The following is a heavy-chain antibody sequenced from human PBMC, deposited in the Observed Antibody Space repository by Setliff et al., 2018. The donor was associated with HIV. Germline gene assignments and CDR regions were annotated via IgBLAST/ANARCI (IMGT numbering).Heavy chain of an antibody. CDR2: ISRDSRYI. V-gene: IGHV3-21*01. CDR3: ARDPASTAYYARFDY. Sequence: GGSLRLSCAVSGFSFSNYNMNWVRQAPGKGLEWISSISRDSRYIYYADSVKGRFTISRDNAKDSVYLQISALRGEDTAVYYCARDPASTAYYARFDYWGQGTPVTVSS. D-gene: IGHD3-16*01. J-gene: IGHJ4*02. CDR1: GFSFSNYN.